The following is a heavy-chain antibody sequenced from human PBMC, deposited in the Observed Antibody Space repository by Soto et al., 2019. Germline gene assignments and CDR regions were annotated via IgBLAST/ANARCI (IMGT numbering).Heavy chain of an antibody. Sequence: GGFLRLSCAASGFTCGSFWMSWVLQAPGKGLEWVANIKQDGSEKYYVDSVKGRFTISRDNAKNSLYLQMNSLRAEDTAVYYCARDNDCSSTSCYGYYYYMDVWGKGTTVTVSS. CDR1: GFTCGSFW. CDR3: ARDNDCSSTSCYGYYYYMDV. V-gene: IGHV3-7*01. CDR2: IKQDGSEK. J-gene: IGHJ6*03. D-gene: IGHD2-2*01.